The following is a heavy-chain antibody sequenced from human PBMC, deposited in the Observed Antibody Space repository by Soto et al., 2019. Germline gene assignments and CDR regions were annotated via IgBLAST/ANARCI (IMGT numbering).Heavy chain of an antibody. CDR3: AHRIVGAPFDY. J-gene: IGHJ4*02. D-gene: IGHD1-26*01. Sequence: QITLKESGPTLVKPTQTLTLTCTFSGFSLSTSGVGVGWIRQPPGKALEWLAVIYWDDDKRYNPSLKSRLTITKDTSKNQVVLTMTNMDPVDTATYYCAHRIVGAPFDYWGQGTLVTVSS. CDR2: IYWDDDK. V-gene: IGHV2-5*02. CDR1: GFSLSTSGVG.